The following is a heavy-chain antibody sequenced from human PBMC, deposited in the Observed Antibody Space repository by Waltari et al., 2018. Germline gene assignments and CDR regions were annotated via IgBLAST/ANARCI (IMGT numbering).Heavy chain of an antibody. CDR1: GFTFSSYS. CDR3: ARDRGYSYGYADY. Sequence: EVQLVESGGGLVQPGGSLRLSCAASGFTFSSYSMNWVRQAPGKGLEWVSYISSSSSTIYYADSVKGRFTISRDNSKNTLYLQMNSLRAEDTAVYYCARDRGYSYGYADYWGQGTLVTVSS. D-gene: IGHD5-18*01. V-gene: IGHV3-48*01. CDR2: ISSSSSTI. J-gene: IGHJ4*02.